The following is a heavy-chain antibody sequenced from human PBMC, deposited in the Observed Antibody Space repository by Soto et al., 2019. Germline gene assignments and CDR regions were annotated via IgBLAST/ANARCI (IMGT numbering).Heavy chain of an antibody. CDR3: ARRWNYYLDF. CDR2: ISYDGSD. D-gene: IGHD1-1*01. J-gene: IGHJ4*02. Sequence: QMQLVESGGGVVQPGRSLRLSCVASGFPFREFGMHWVRQAPGKGLEWVALISYDGSDYADSVKGRFTISRDDSRDTLCLHMDNLRLDDTGVYYCARRWNYYLDFWGQGTLVAVSS. V-gene: IGHV3-33*05. CDR1: GFPFREFG.